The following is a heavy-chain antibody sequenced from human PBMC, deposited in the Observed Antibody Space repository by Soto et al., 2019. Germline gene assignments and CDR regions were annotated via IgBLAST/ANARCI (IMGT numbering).Heavy chain of an antibody. CDR3: AKQGIEVAGTDYFDY. Sequence: QVQLVESGGGVVQPGKSLRLSCAATGFIFKSYGVHWVRQAPGKGLEWVAGISHDGSNAYYADAVNGRFTISRDNAKNTVYLQMNSLRAEDTAVYYCAKQGIEVAGTDYFDYWGQGALVTVAS. J-gene: IGHJ4*02. CDR1: GFIFKSYG. CDR2: ISHDGSNA. D-gene: IGHD6-19*01. V-gene: IGHV3-30*18.